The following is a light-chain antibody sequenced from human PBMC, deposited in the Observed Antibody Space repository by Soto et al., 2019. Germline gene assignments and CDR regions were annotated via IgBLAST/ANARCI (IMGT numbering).Light chain of an antibody. CDR1: QSLLPSNGYNY. Sequence: DIVMTQSPLSLLVTPGEPASISCRSSQSLLPSNGYNYLDWYLQKPGRSPQLLIHLGSNRASGVXGXXSGSGSGADFTLKISKVEAEDVGVYYCMQALQTPRTFGQGTKVEIK. CDR3: MQALQTPRT. J-gene: IGKJ1*01. V-gene: IGKV2-28*01. CDR2: LGS.